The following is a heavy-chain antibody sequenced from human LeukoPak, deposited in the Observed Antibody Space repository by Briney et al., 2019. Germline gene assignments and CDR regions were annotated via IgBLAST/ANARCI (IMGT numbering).Heavy chain of an antibody. CDR3: ARVRTTVTIYDY. D-gene: IGHD4-17*01. J-gene: IGHJ4*02. CDR1: GYTFTGYY. CDR2: INPNTGGT. V-gene: IGHV1-2*02. Sequence: ASVKVSCKASGYTFTGYYVHWVRQAPGQGLEWMGWINPNTGGTNYAQKFQGRVTMTRDTSISTAYMELSRLRSDDTAVYYCARVRTTVTIYDYWGQGTLVTVSS.